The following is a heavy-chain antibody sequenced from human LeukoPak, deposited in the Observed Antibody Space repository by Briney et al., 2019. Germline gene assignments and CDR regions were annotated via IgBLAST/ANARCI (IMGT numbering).Heavy chain of an antibody. Sequence: GASVKVSCKASGYTFTSYGISWVRQAPGQGLEWMGWISAYNGNTNYAQKLQGRVTMTTDTSTSTAYMELRSLRSDDTAVYYCARDRLRYFAGDWFDPWGQGTLVTVSS. CDR2: ISAYNGNT. D-gene: IGHD3-9*01. J-gene: IGHJ5*02. V-gene: IGHV1-18*01. CDR1: GYTFTSYG. CDR3: ARDRLRYFAGDWFDP.